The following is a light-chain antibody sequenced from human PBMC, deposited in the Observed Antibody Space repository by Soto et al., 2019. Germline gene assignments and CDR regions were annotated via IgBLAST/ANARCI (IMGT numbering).Light chain of an antibody. Sequence: IQMTQSPSSLSASVGDRVTITCQASQDISDYLNWYQQRPGKAPKLLIYDASNLEAGVPSRFTGSGFGTHFTLSISSLQPEDFATYFCEHYDNVPTCTFGPGTKVDIK. CDR2: DAS. J-gene: IGKJ3*01. CDR3: EHYDNVPTCT. V-gene: IGKV1-33*01. CDR1: QDISDY.